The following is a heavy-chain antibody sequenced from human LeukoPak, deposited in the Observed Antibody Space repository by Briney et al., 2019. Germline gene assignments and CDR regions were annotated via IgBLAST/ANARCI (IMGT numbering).Heavy chain of an antibody. CDR2: ISYDGTNK. J-gene: IGHJ2*01. V-gene: IGHV3-30*18. CDR1: GFRFSDFG. Sequence: GGSLRLSCAAAGFRFSDFGMHWVRQAPGKGLEWVAVISYDGTNKFYVDSVKGRSTISRDNSKNTLHLQMNSLRVEDTAVYFCAKSGDYVRYFDHWGRGTLVTVSS. CDR3: AKSGDYVRYFDH. D-gene: IGHD3-16*01.